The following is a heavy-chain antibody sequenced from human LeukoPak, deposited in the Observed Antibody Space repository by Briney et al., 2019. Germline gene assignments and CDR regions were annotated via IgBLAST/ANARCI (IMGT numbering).Heavy chain of an antibody. CDR1: GFTFDDYA. D-gene: IGHD3-10*01. CDR2: ISWNSGSI. V-gene: IGHV3-9*01. Sequence: PGRSLRLSCAASGFTFDDYAMHWVRQAPGKGLEWVSGISWNSGSIGYADSVKGRFTISRDNAKNSLYLQMNSLRAEDTALYYCAKDNDYGSGSDPHFFDYWGQGTLVTVSS. J-gene: IGHJ4*02. CDR3: AKDNDYGSGSDPHFFDY.